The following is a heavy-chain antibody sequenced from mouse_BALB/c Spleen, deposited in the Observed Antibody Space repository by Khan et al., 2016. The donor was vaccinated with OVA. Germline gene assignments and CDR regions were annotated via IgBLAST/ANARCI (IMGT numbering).Heavy chain of an antibody. J-gene: IGHJ3*01. CDR3: ARGRGNYRFAY. Sequence: QIQLVQSGAELVRPGVSVKISCKGSGYIFTDFSMHWVKRSHAKSLEWIGVISTYYGDSIYNQNFKDKATLTVEKSSSTAYMELARLTSEDSAIYYCARGRGNYRFAYWGQGTLVTVSA. D-gene: IGHD2-1*01. CDR1: GYIFTDFS. V-gene: IGHV1S137*01. CDR2: ISTYYGDS.